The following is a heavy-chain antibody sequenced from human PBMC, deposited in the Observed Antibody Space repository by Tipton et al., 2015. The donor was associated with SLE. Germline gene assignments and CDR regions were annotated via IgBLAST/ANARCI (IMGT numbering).Heavy chain of an antibody. CDR1: GGSISSYY. CDR3: ATVRLQRDGWYPWDF. Sequence: LRLSCTVSGGSISSYYWSWIRQPPGKGLEWIGNIYYDGTAYSTPSLESRVSISVDTSKNQVSLRLASVTAADTAVYYCATVRLQRDGWYPWDFWGQGTLVTV. D-gene: IGHD6-19*01. V-gene: IGHV4-59*12. J-gene: IGHJ4*02. CDR2: IYYDGTA.